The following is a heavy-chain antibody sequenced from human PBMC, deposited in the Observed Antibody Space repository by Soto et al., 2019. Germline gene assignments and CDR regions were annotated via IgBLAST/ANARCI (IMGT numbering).Heavy chain of an antibody. CDR1: GFTFSSYG. J-gene: IGHJ4*02. CDR2: VANDGSNQ. Sequence: VQLVESGGGVVQPGRSLRLSCAASGFTFSSYGMQWVRQSPGEGPEWVAIVANDGSNQYYAESVKGRFTISRDNSKTTVFLEMDSLRPEDTAVYYCARSSGGSSWYPPDYLGQGTLVTVSS. V-gene: IGHV3-30*03. CDR3: ARSSGGSSWYPPDY. D-gene: IGHD6-13*01.